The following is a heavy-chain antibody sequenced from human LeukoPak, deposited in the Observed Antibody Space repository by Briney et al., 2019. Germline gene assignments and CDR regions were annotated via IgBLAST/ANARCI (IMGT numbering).Heavy chain of an antibody. J-gene: IGHJ4*02. Sequence: PGGSLRLSCAASGFTFSSYAMSWVRHAPGKGLEWVSTISDSGGSTYYADSVKGRFTISRDNSKNTLYLQMNSLRAEDTAVYYCAKAKAPYSSSPIDYWGQGTLVTVSS. CDR3: AKAKAPYSSSPIDY. CDR1: GFTFSSYA. D-gene: IGHD6-6*01. V-gene: IGHV3-23*01. CDR2: ISDSGGST.